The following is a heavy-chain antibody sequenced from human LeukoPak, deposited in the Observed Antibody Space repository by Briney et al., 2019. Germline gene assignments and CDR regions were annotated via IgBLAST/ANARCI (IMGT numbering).Heavy chain of an antibody. V-gene: IGHV3-11*01. Sequence: PGGSLSLSCAASGFTFSDFYMSWIRQAPGKGLEWVSYISSSGSTIYYADSVKGRFTISRDNAKNSLYLQMNSLRAEDTAVYYCARRRYNWNAIDYWGQGTLVTVSS. CDR2: ISSSGSTI. CDR3: ARRRYNWNAIDY. CDR1: GFTFSDFY. J-gene: IGHJ4*02. D-gene: IGHD1-20*01.